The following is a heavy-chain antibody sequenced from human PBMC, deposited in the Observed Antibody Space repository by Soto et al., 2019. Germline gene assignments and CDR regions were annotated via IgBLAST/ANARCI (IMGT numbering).Heavy chain of an antibody. D-gene: IGHD3-9*01. CDR2: IYYSGST. J-gene: IGHJ5*02. CDR3: ARAFTVYYDILENWFDP. V-gene: IGHV4-31*03. CDR1: GGSISSGGYY. Sequence: PSETLSLTCTVSGGSISSGGYYWSWIRQHPGKGLEWIGYIYYSGSTYYNPSLKSRVTISVDTSKNQFSLKLSSVTAADTAVYYCARAFTVYYDILENWFDPWGQGTLVTVSS.